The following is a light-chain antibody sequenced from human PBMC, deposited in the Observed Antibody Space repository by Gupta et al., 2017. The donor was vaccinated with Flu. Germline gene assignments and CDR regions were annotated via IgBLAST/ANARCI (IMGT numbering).Light chain of an antibody. CDR2: SAS. V-gene: IGKV3-20*01. CDR1: KSVSSTC. J-gene: IGKJ4*01. Sequence: LSLAPGGRAITSIRGSKSVSSTCLAWYQQRPGQAPRLLIYSASSMQTGIPERFSGSGSGTEFTLTISRLEPEDFAVYYCQQYGSSPLTFGGGAKVEIK. CDR3: QQYGSSPLT.